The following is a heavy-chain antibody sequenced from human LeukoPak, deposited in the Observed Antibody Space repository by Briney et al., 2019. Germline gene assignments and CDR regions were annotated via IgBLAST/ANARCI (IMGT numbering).Heavy chain of an antibody. CDR2: ISSSGSTI. Sequence: GGSLRLSCAASGFTFSDYYMSWIRQAPGKGLEWVSYISSSGSTIYYANSVKGRFTISRDNAKHSLYLQMNSLRAEDTAVYYCARLRSSSFYYYYMDVWGKGTTVTVSS. V-gene: IGHV3-11*01. CDR1: GFTFSDYY. J-gene: IGHJ6*03. CDR3: ARLRSSSFYYYYMDV. D-gene: IGHD6-6*01.